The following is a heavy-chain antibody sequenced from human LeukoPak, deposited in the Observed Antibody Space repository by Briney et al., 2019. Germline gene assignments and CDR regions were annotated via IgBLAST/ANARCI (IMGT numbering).Heavy chain of an antibody. Sequence: PSETLSLTCTVSGGSISSSSYYWGWIRQPPGKGLEWIGYIYYSGSTNYNPSLKSRVTISVDTSKNQFSLKLSSVTAADTAVYYCARIETYYDFWSGYYFDYWGQGTLVTVSS. CDR3: ARIETYYDFWSGYYFDY. J-gene: IGHJ4*02. CDR2: IYYSGST. D-gene: IGHD3-3*01. CDR1: GGSISSSSYY. V-gene: IGHV4-61*05.